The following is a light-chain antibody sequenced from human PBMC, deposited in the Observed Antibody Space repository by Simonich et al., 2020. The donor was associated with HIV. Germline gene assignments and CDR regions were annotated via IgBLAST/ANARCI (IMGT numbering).Light chain of an antibody. V-gene: IGKV3-15*01. Sequence: IVMTQSPATLSVSPGERATLSCRASQSVNRNVAWYQQKPAQAPRILIYAVSTRATDIPARFSGSGSGTEFTLTISSIQSEDFAVYYCQQYNTWVSITFGQGTRLEMK. CDR3: QQYNTWVSIT. J-gene: IGKJ5*01. CDR2: AVS. CDR1: QSVNRN.